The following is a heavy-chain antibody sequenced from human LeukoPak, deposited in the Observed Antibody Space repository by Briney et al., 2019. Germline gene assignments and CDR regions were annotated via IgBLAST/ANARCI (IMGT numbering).Heavy chain of an antibody. Sequence: GGSLRLSCAASGFTFSSYDMNWVRQAPRKGQEWVSYISSSGSTIYYADSVKGRFTISRDNPKNSLYLQMNSLRAEDTAVYSCPRDDGLRTFDYWGQGTLVTVSS. D-gene: IGHD4-17*01. CDR3: PRDDGLRTFDY. CDR2: ISSSGSTI. V-gene: IGHV3-48*03. CDR1: GFTFSSYD. J-gene: IGHJ4*02.